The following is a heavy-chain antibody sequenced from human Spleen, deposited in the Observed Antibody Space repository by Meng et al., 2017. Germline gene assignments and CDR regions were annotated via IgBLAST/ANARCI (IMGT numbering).Heavy chain of an antibody. CDR2: FDPEDGET. CDR1: GYRLIEIS. CDR3: ATDQSGQSDTLDI. J-gene: IGHJ3*02. V-gene: IGHV1-24*01. Sequence: ASVKVSCKLAGYRLIEISMHWVRQAPGKGPEWMGGFDPEDGETIYAQKFQDRVTLTEDTSTDTAYMELSSLTSDDTAVYFCATDQSGQSDTLDIWGQGTMVTVSS.